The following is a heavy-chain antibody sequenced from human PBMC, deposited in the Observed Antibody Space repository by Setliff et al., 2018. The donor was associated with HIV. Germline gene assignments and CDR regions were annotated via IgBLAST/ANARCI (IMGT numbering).Heavy chain of an antibody. Sequence: ASVKVSCKASGYTFTGYYIHWVRQAPGQGLEWMGIINPSGGSTTYAQNFQGRVTMTRDTSTSTVYMELRSLKSEDTAVYYCARDMSGGDGYNHGAFDIWGQGTMVTVSS. CDR3: ARDMSGGDGYNHGAFDI. D-gene: IGHD5-12*01. J-gene: IGHJ3*02. CDR1: GYTFTGYY. V-gene: IGHV1-46*01. CDR2: INPSGGST.